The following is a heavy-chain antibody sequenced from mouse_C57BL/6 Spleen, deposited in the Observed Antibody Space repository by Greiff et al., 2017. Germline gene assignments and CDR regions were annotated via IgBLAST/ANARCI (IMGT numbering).Heavy chain of an antibody. Sequence: VQLQQSGPELVKPGASVKISCKASGYTFTDYYMNWVKQSHGKSLEWIGDINPNNGGTSYNQKFKGKATLTVDKSSSTAYMELRSLTSEDSAVYYCARWDGYFPAWFAYWGQGTLVTVSA. CDR1: GYTFTDYY. CDR3: ARWDGYFPAWFAY. J-gene: IGHJ3*01. CDR2: INPNNGGT. D-gene: IGHD2-3*01. V-gene: IGHV1-26*01.